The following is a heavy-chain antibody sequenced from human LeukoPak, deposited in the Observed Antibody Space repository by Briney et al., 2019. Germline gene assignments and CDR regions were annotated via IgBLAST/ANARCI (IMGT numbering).Heavy chain of an antibody. V-gene: IGHV1-24*01. CDR2: FDPEDGET. D-gene: IGHD2-2*01. CDR3: ATSLVVPAATRDWDY. Sequence: ASVKVSCEVSGYTLTELSMHWVRQAPGKGLEWMGGFDPEDGETIYAQKFQGRVTMTEDTSTDTAYMELSSLRSEDTAVYHCATSLVVPAATRDWDYWGQGTLVTVSS. J-gene: IGHJ4*02. CDR1: GYTLTELS.